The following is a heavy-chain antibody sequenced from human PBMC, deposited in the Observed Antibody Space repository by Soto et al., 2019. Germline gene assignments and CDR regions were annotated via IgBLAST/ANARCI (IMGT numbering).Heavy chain of an antibody. D-gene: IGHD3-22*01. CDR2: INPNSGGT. CDR3: ARSVGGYDSSDDWFDP. Sequence: ASVKVSCKASGYTFTGYYMHWVRQAPGQGLEWMGWINPNSGGTNYAQKFQGWVTMTRDTSISTAYMELSRLRSDDTAVYYCARSVGGYDSSDDWFDPWGQGTLGTAPQ. V-gene: IGHV1-2*04. CDR1: GYTFTGYY. J-gene: IGHJ5*02.